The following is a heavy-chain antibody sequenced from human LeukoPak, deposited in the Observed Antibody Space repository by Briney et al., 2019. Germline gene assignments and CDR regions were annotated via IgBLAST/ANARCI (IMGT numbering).Heavy chain of an antibody. CDR2: ISYDGSNK. CDR3: ARDSANSPHSWYGSYFDY. Sequence: GGSLRLSCAASGFTLSSYAMHWVRQAPGKGLEWVAVISYDGSNKYYADSVKGRFTISRDNSKNTLYLQMNSLRAEDTAVYYCARDSANSPHSWYGSYFDYWGQGTLVTVSS. J-gene: IGHJ4*02. D-gene: IGHD6-13*01. V-gene: IGHV3-30*04. CDR1: GFTLSSYA.